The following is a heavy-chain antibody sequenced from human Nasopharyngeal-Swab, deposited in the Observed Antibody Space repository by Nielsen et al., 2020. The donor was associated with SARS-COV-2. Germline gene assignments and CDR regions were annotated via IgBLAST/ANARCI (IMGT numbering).Heavy chain of an antibody. CDR2: MNPNSGNT. D-gene: IGHD6-6*01. Sequence: ASVKVSCKASGYTFTSYDINWVRQATGQGLEWMGWMNPNSGNTGYAQKLQGRVTMTTDTSTSTAYMELRSLRSDDTAVYYCARGIAEQLVDLVYWGQGTLVTVSS. CDR1: GYTFTSYD. V-gene: IGHV1-8*01. CDR3: ARGIAEQLVDLVY. J-gene: IGHJ4*02.